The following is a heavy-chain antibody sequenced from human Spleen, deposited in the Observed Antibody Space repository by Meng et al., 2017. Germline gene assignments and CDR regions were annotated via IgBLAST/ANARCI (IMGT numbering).Heavy chain of an antibody. CDR1: GGSISSYY. CDR3: ARGPTTMAHDFDY. D-gene: IGHD4-11*01. J-gene: IGHJ4*01. CDR2: IYTSGSS. Sequence: GSLRLSCTVSGGSISSYYWSWIRQPAGKGLEWIGRIYTSGSSNYNPSLKSRVTMSVDTSKNQFSLKLSSVTAADTAVYYCARGPTTMAHDFDYWGHGTLVTVSS. V-gene: IGHV4-4*07.